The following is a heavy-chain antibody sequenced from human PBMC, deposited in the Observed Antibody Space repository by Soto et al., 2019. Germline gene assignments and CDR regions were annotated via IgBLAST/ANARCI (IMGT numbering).Heavy chain of an antibody. D-gene: IGHD2-2*01. CDR2: IYYSGST. CDR3: ARDQPGFFSGFDP. V-gene: IGHV4-31*03. Sequence: SETLSLTCTVSGGSISSGGYYWSWIRQHPGKGLEWIGYIYYSGSTYYNPSLKSRVTISVDTSKNQFSLKLSSVTAADTAVYYCARDQPGFFSGFDPWGQGTLVTVSS. J-gene: IGHJ5*02. CDR1: GGSISSGGYY.